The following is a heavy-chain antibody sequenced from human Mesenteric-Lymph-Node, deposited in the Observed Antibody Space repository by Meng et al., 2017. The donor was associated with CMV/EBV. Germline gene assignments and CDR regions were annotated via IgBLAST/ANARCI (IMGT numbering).Heavy chain of an antibody. J-gene: IGHJ4*02. CDR1: GFSVSTYS. V-gene: IGHV3-30*04. CDR2: ISDDGTKK. D-gene: IGHD3-22*01. Sequence: GSGFSVSTYSIRWVRQAPDKGLGWVAVISDDGTKKYYADTVKGRFTISRDNSKNTVYPQMSSLRAEDTAVYYCARDSSGSFWDYWGQGTLVTVSS. CDR3: ARDSSGSFWDY.